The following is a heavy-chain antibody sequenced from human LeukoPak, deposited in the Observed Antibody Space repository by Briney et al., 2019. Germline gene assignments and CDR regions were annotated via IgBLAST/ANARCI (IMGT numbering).Heavy chain of an antibody. Sequence: GGSLRLSCAASGFTFSSYAMHWVRQAPGKGLEWVAVISYDGSNKYYADSVKGRFTISRDNSKNTLYLQMNSLRAEDTAVYYCAKDSQQLISSFDYWGQGTLVTVSS. J-gene: IGHJ4*02. CDR3: AKDSQQLISSFDY. V-gene: IGHV3-30-3*01. D-gene: IGHD6-13*01. CDR2: ISYDGSNK. CDR1: GFTFSSYA.